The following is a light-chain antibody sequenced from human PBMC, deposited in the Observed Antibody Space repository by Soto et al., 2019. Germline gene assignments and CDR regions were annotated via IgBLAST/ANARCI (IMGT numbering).Light chain of an antibody. Sequence: EIVLTQSPATLSLSPGERATLSCRASQSVNIYLAWYQQKPGQAPRLLMYDTSHRATGIPARFSGSGSGTDFTLTISSLEPEDFAVYFCQQRSKWPPDFGQGTRLEMK. CDR3: QQRSKWPPD. CDR1: QSVNIY. J-gene: IGKJ5*01. V-gene: IGKV3-11*01. CDR2: DTS.